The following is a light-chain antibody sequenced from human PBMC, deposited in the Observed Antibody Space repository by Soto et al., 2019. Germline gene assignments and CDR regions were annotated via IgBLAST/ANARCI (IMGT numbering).Light chain of an antibody. CDR3: QSYDRSLSGYVV. CDR2: GNS. J-gene: IGLJ2*01. V-gene: IGLV1-40*01. Sequence: QSVLTQPPSVSGAPGQRVTISCTGSSSNIGAGYDVHWYQQLPGTAPKLLIYGNSNRPSGVPDRFSGYKSGTSASLAITGLQAEDEADYYCQSYDRSLSGYVVFGGGTKLTVL. CDR1: SSNIGAGYD.